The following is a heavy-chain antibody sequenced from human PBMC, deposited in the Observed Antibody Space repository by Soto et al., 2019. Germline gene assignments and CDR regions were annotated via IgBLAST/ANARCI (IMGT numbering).Heavy chain of an antibody. CDR1: GYSFTKYD. D-gene: IGHD3-10*01. V-gene: IGHV1-8*01. Sequence: QEQLEQSGAEVKKPGASVKVSCKAAGYSFTKYDFNWVRQATGQGLEWLGWVNPIRGNTENAQYFQGRVTLTVNTTTSTAVMELSSLRSGAAAIYYFATIRINMIRGVFYYGLDVWGHGTTVNVSS. CDR2: VNPIRGNT. CDR3: ATIRINMIRGVFYYGLDV. J-gene: IGHJ6*02.